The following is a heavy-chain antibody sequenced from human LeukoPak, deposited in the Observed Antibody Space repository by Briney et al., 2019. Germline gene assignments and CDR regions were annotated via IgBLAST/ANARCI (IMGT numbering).Heavy chain of an antibody. V-gene: IGHV3-23*01. J-gene: IGHJ4*02. Sequence: PGGSLRLSCAASGFTFSSYAMSWVRQAPGKGLEWVSAISGSTGSTYYADSVKGRFTISRDNSKNTLYLQMNSLRAEDTAVYCCAKARSYSNYFDYWGQGTLVTVSS. CDR2: ISGSTGST. CDR3: AKARSYSNYFDY. D-gene: IGHD3-10*01. CDR1: GFTFSSYA.